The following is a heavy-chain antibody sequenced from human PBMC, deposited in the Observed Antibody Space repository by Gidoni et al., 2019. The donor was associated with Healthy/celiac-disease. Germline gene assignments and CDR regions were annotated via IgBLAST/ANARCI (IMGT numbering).Heavy chain of an antibody. J-gene: IGHJ2*01. CDR1: GYTFTSYG. Sequence: QVQLVQSGAEVKKPGASVKVSCKASGYTFTSYGISWVRQAPGQGLEWMGWISASNGNTNYAQKLQGRVTMTTDTSTSTAYMELRSLRSDDTAVYYCASWSTYCSGGSCYPKGYFDLWGRGTLVTVSS. V-gene: IGHV1-18*01. CDR3: ASWSTYCSGGSCYPKGYFDL. D-gene: IGHD2-15*01. CDR2: ISASNGNT.